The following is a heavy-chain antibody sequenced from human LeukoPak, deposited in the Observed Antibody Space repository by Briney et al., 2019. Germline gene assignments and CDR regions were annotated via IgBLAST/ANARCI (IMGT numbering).Heavy chain of an antibody. CDR3: ARDGHYYYYYGMDV. J-gene: IGHJ6*02. CDR2: IYSGGST. V-gene: IGHV3-66*02. D-gene: IGHD3/OR15-3a*01. CDR1: GFTFSSYA. Sequence: PGGSLRLSCAASGFTFSSYAMSWVRQAPGKGLEWVSVIYSGGSTYYADSVKGRFTISRDNSKNTLYLQMNSLRAEDTAVYYCARDGHYYYYYGMDVWGQGTTVTVSS.